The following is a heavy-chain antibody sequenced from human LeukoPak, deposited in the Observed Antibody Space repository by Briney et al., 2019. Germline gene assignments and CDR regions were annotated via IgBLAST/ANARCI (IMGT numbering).Heavy chain of an antibody. D-gene: IGHD2/OR15-2a*01. CDR2: IYSGGST. J-gene: IGHJ4*02. V-gene: IGHV3-66*01. Sequence: GGSLRLSCAASGFTVSSNHMSWVRQAPGKGLERVSIIYSGGSTYYADSVKGRFTISRDNSKNTLYLQMNSLRVEATAVYYCAKYGPPFDYWGQGTLVTVSS. CDR3: AKYGPPFDY. CDR1: GFTVSSNH.